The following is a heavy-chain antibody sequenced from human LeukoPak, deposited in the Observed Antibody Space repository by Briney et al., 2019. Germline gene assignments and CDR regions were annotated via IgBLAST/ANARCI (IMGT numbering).Heavy chain of an antibody. CDR1: GFTFSSYG. V-gene: IGHV3-33*06. J-gene: IGHJ4*02. D-gene: IGHD3-22*01. CDR3: AKEAFYDSSGYYGDYFDY. Sequence: GRSLRLSCAASGFTFSSYGMHWVRQAPGKGLEWVAVIWYDGSNKYYADSVKGRFTISRDNSKNMLYLQMNSLRAEDTAVYYCAKEAFYDSSGYYGDYFDYWGQGTLVTVSS. CDR2: IWYDGSNK.